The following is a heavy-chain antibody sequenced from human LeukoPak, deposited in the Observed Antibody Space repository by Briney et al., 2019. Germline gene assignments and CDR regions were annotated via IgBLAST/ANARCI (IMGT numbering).Heavy chain of an antibody. J-gene: IGHJ4*02. CDR1: GGTFSSYT. CDR3: ARDCSSTSCYNGGY. V-gene: IGHV1-69*04. Sequence: SVKVSCKASGGTFSSYTISWVRQAPGQGLEWMGRIIPTLGIANYAQKFQGRVTITADKSTSTAYMELSSLRSEDTAVYYCARDCSSTSCYNGGYWGQGTLVTVSS. D-gene: IGHD2-2*02. CDR2: IIPTLGIA.